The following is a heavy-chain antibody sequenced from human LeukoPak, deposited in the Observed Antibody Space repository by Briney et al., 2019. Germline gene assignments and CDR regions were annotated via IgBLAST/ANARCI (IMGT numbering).Heavy chain of an antibody. CDR3: ARYHYYDSSGSDY. CDR1: GFTFEDYG. J-gene: IGHJ4*02. V-gene: IGHV3-20*04. D-gene: IGHD3-22*01. CDR2: INWVGGST. Sequence: RSGGSLRLSCAASGFTFEDYGVSWVRQAPGKGLEWVSVINWVGGSTGYADSVKGRFTISRDNAKNSLYLQMNSLRAEDTALYYCARYHYYDSSGSDYWGQGTLVTVSS.